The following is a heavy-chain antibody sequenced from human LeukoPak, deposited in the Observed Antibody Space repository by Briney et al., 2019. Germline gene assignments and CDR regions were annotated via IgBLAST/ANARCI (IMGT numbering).Heavy chain of an antibody. CDR3: ARVKVWNYDY. CDR1: GFTFSDYY. J-gene: IGHJ4*02. D-gene: IGHD1-7*01. Sequence: SGGSLRLSCAASGFTFSDYYMSWIRQAPGKGLEWVSYISSSSSTIYYADSVKGRFTISRDNAKNSLYLQMNSLRDEDTAVYYCARVKVWNYDYWGQGTLVTVSS. CDR2: ISSSSSTI. V-gene: IGHV3-11*04.